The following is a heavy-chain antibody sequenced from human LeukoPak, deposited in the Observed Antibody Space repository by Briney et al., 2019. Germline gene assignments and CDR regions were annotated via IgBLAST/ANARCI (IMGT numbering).Heavy chain of an antibody. D-gene: IGHD6-6*01. CDR1: GYTFTSYG. CDR2: ISAYNGNT. Sequence: GASVKVSCKASGYTFTSYGISWVRQAPGQGLEWMGWISAYNGNTNYAQKLQGRVTITRNTSISTAYMELSSLRSEDTAVYYCARGSVEQLVPNLDYWGQGTLVTVSS. CDR3: ARGSVEQLVPNLDY. J-gene: IGHJ4*02. V-gene: IGHV1-18*01.